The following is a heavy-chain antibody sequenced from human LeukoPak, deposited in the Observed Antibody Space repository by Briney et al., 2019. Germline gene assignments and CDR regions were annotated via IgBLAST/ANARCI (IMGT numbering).Heavy chain of an antibody. D-gene: IGHD2-2*01. CDR3: AKDSLRTLPAASFDY. J-gene: IGHJ4*02. V-gene: IGHV3-30*02. CDR2: IRYVGSNK. CDR1: GFTFSSYG. Sequence: GGSLRLSCAASGFTFSSYGMHWVRQAPGKGLEWVAFIRYVGSNKYYADSVKGRFTISRDNSKNTLYLQMNSLRTEDTAVYYCAKDSLRTLPAASFDYWGQGTLVTVSS.